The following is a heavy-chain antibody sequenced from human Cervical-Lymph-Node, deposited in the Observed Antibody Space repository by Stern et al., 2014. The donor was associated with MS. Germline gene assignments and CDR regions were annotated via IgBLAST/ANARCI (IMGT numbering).Heavy chain of an antibody. CDR3: ARGAYCGGDCYWGWYDL. CDR2: IIPLFGAA. J-gene: IGHJ5*02. D-gene: IGHD2-21*02. CDR1: GGTFSDSS. Sequence: QDQLVQSGAEVKKPGSSVKVSCKASGGTFSDSSISWVRQAPGQGLEWVGGIIPLFGAADYAQSFQGRVTITADESTVTAYMELTSLTSEDTAVYYCARGAYCGGDCYWGWYDLCGQGTLVTVSS. V-gene: IGHV1-69*12.